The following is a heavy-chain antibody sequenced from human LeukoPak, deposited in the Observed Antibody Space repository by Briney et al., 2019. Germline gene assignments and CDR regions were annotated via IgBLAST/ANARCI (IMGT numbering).Heavy chain of an antibody. V-gene: IGHV3-64*04. CDR3: ARSHYYGSGSYYTYYFDY. Sequence: GGSLRLSCSVSGFTFSTYVMHWVRQAPGKGLEYVSAISSNGDNTYYADSVKGRFTISRDNSENTLYLQMNSLRAEDTAVYYCARSHYYGSGSYYTYYFDYWGQGTLVTVSS. J-gene: IGHJ4*02. CDR2: ISSNGDNT. CDR1: GFTFSTYV. D-gene: IGHD3-10*01.